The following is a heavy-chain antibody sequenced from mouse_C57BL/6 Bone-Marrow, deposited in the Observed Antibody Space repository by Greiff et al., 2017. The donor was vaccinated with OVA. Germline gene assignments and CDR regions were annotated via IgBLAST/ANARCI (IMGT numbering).Heavy chain of an antibody. J-gene: IGHJ4*01. V-gene: IGHV5-17*01. D-gene: IGHD2-4*01. CDR3: AKNYDNYAMDY. CDR1: GFTFSDYG. Sequence: EVHLVESGGGLVKPGGSLKLSCAASGFTFSDYGMHWVRQAPEKGLEWVAYISSGSSTIYYADTVKGRFTISRDNAKNTLFLQMTSLRSEDTAMYYCAKNYDNYAMDYWGQGTSVTVSS. CDR2: ISSGSSTI.